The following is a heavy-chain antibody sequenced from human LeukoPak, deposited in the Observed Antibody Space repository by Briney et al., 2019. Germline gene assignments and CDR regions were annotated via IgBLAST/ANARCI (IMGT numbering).Heavy chain of an antibody. V-gene: IGHV4-34*01. CDR1: GGSFSGYY. J-gene: IGHJ6*03. Sequence: SETLSLTCAVYGGSFSGYYWSWIRQPPGKGLEWIGEINHSGSTNYNPSLKSRVTISVDTSKNQLSLKLSSVTAADTAVYYCARADIVVVVAAIKESYYYMDVWGKGTTVTVSS. D-gene: IGHD2-15*01. CDR3: ARADIVVVVAAIKESYYYMDV. CDR2: INHSGST.